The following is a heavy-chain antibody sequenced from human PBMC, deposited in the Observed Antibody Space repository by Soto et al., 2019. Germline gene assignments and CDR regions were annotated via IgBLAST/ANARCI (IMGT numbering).Heavy chain of an antibody. CDR1: GFTFSSYG. CDR3: AKDIGGGWYYFDY. D-gene: IGHD6-19*01. CDR2: ISSSNIST. V-gene: IGHV3-48*01. Sequence: GGSLRLSCAASGFTFSSYGMNWVRQAPGKGLEWVSNISSSNISTYYADSVKGRFTISRDNAKNTLYLQMNSLRAEDTALYYCAKDIGGGWYYFDYWGQGTLVTVSS. J-gene: IGHJ4*02.